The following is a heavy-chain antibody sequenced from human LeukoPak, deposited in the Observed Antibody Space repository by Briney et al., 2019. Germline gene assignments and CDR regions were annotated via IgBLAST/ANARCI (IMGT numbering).Heavy chain of an antibody. J-gene: IGHJ4*02. D-gene: IGHD3-10*01. CDR3: ARAFSSMVRGV. CDR2: ISSSSSTI. Sequence: GGSLRLSCAASGFTFSSYSMNWVRQAPGKGLEWVSYISSSSSTIYDADSVKGRFTISRDNAKNSLYLQMNSLRAEDTAVYYCARAFSSMVRGVWGQGTLVTVSS. CDR1: GFTFSSYS. V-gene: IGHV3-48*01.